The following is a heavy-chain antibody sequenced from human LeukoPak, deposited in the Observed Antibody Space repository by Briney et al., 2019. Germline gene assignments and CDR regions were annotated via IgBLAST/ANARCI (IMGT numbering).Heavy chain of an antibody. V-gene: IGHV1-8*01. CDR2: MNPNSGNT. D-gene: IGHD4-23*01. J-gene: IGHJ4*02. CDR1: GYTFTSYD. Sequence: ASVKVSCKASGYTFTSYDINWVRQATGQGLEWVGWMNPNSGNTGYAQKFQGRVTMTRNTSISTAYMELSSLRSEDTAVYYCARVPRYGGRTRYYFDYWGQGTLVTVSS. CDR3: ARVPRYGGRTRYYFDY.